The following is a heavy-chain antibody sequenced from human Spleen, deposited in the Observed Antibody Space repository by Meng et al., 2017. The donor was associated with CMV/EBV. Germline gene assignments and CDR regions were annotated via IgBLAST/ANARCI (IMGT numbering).Heavy chain of an antibody. Sequence: SQTLSLTCAGYGGSFSGYYWSWIRQPPGKGLEWIGEINHSGSTNYNPSLKSRVTISVDTSKNQFSLKLSSVTAADTAVYYCARGLRGYCSSTSCYSYYGMDVWGQGTTVTVSS. CDR2: INHSGST. D-gene: IGHD2-2*02. CDR1: GGSFSGYY. V-gene: IGHV4-34*01. J-gene: IGHJ6*02. CDR3: ARGLRGYCSSTSCYSYYGMDV.